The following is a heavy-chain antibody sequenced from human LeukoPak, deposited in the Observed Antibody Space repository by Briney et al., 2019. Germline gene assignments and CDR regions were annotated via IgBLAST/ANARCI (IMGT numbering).Heavy chain of an antibody. Sequence: SETLSLTCAVSGGSISSSNWWSWVRQPPGKGLEWIGHIYTSGSTNYNPSLKSRVTMSVDTSKNQFSLKLRSVTAADTAVYYCARVGDYALKDWGQGTLVTVSS. D-gene: IGHD3-16*01. CDR2: IYTSGST. V-gene: IGHV4-4*02. J-gene: IGHJ4*02. CDR1: GGSISSSNW. CDR3: ARVGDYALKD.